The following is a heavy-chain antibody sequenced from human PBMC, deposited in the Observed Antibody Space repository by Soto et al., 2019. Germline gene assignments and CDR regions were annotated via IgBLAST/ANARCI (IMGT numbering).Heavy chain of an antibody. V-gene: IGHV4-59*01. CDR1: GVSISSYD. Sequence: SETLSLTCAVSGVSISSYDWSWIRQPPGKGLEWIGYIYYSGSTHYNPSLKSRVTISVDTSKNQFSLKLSSVTAADTAVYYCARAGITIFGVVITTFDPWGQGPLVTVS. CDR3: ARAGITIFGVVITTFDP. CDR2: IYYSGST. D-gene: IGHD3-3*01. J-gene: IGHJ5*02.